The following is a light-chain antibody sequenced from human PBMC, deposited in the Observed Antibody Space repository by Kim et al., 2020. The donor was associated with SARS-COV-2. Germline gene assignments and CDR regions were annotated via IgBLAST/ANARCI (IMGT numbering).Light chain of an antibody. CDR2: GAS. J-gene: IGKJ4*01. CDR1: QSVSSN. Sequence: VSPGESATLPCRASQSVSSNLAWYQQKPGQAPRLLIYGASTRATGIPARFSGSGSGTEFTLTISSLQSEDFAVYYCQQYNNWPPGTFGGGTKLEI. V-gene: IGKV3-15*01. CDR3: QQYNNWPPGT.